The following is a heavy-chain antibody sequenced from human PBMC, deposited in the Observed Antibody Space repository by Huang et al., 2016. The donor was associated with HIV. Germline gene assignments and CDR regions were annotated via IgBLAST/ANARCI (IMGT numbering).Heavy chain of an antibody. CDR3: ASASIAARRWFDP. Sequence: QVQLQESGPGLVKPSETLSLTCTVSGGSMSSYYWGWFRQPPGKGLEWIGYIYYSGSTNYNPSLKSRVTISVDTSKNQCSLRLSSVPAADTAVYYCASASIAARRWFDPWGQGSLVTVSS. CDR2: IYYSGST. J-gene: IGHJ5*02. V-gene: IGHV4-59*01. D-gene: IGHD6-6*01. CDR1: GGSMSSYY.